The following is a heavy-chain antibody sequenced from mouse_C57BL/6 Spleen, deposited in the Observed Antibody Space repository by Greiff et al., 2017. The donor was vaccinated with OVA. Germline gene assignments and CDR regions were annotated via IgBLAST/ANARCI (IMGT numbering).Heavy chain of an antibody. CDR2: ISSGSSTI. D-gene: IGHD4-1*01. CDR1: GFTFSDYG. V-gene: IGHV5-17*01. Sequence: EVKLVESGGGLVKPGGSLTLSCAASGFTFSDYGMHWVRQAPEKGLEWVAYISSGSSTIYYADTVKGRFTISRDNAKNTLFLQMTSLRSEDTAMYYCARGRTGTWFAYWGQGTLVTVSA. CDR3: ARGRTGTWFAY. J-gene: IGHJ3*01.